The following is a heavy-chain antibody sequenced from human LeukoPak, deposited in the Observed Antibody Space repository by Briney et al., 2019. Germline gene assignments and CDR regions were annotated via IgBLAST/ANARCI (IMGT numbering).Heavy chain of an antibody. CDR1: GFTFSDYY. D-gene: IGHD5-18*01. J-gene: IGHJ4*02. CDR2: IKHDGSEK. CDR3: ARRRGYSFGPDY. Sequence: GGSPRLSCAASGFTFSDYYMSWIRQAPGKGLEWVANIKHDGSEKYYVDSVKGRFTISRDNAENSLYLQMNSLRAEDTAVYYCARRRGYSFGPDYWGQGTLVTVSS. V-gene: IGHV3-7*01.